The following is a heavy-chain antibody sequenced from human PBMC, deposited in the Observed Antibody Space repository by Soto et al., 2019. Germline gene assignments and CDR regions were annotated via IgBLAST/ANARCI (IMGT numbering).Heavy chain of an antibody. V-gene: IGHV5-10-1*01. CDR3: ARNRPFGYSNSKDLDV. CDR1: GYSFTSYW. D-gene: IGHD4-4*01. CDR2: IDTCDSYT. J-gene: IGHJ6*02. Sequence: PGEDLKISWKGSGYSFTSYWITRVRQMPGKGLELMGRIDTCDSYTNYSPSFQGHVIISVDKSISTAYLQWSSLKASDTAIYYCARNRPFGYSNSKDLDVWGQVTTVTVSS.